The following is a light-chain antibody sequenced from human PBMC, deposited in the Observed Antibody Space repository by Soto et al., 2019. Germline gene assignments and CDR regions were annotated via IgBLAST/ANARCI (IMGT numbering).Light chain of an antibody. J-gene: IGKJ4*01. CDR3: QQYAESPLT. V-gene: IGKV3-15*01. CDR2: GAS. Sequence: EVVMTQSPAILSVSPGERATLSCRASQSVGINVAWYQQKPGQAPRLLIYGASTRATGSPDRFRGSGSGTDFTLTVSRLESEDFAVYYCQQYAESPLTFGGGTKVEIK. CDR1: QSVGIN.